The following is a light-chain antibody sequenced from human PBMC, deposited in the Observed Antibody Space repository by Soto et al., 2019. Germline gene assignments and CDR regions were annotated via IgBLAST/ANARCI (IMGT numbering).Light chain of an antibody. CDR2: ERH. CDR1: SGFVGSFSL. V-gene: IGLV2-23*01. J-gene: IGLJ1*01. Sequence: QSAPAQPASVSGSPGQSITISCTGTSGFVGSFSLVSWYPQHPGKASKVMISERHRRPSGDPDRFSGYTSDNSASLTISGIQADDEYEYYCCLYIGATTYVCGTGTTLTV. CDR3: CLYIGATTYV.